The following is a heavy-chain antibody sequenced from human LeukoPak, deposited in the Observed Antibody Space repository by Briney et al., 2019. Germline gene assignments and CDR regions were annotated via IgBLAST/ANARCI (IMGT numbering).Heavy chain of an antibody. V-gene: IGHV4-34*01. CDR3: ASINVGYMDV. CDR1: GGSFSGYY. J-gene: IGHJ6*03. CDR2: INHSGST. Sequence: PSETLSLTCAVYGGSFSGYYWSWIRQPPGKGLEWIGEINHSGSTNYNPSLKSRVTISVDTSKNQFSLKLSSVTAADTAVYYCASINVGYMDVWGKGTTVTVSS. D-gene: IGHD1-26*01.